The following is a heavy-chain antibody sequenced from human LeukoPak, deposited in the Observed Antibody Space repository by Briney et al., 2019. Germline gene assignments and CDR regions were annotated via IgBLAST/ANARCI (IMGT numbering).Heavy chain of an antibody. Sequence: GGSLRLSCAASGFTFSSYWMSWVRQAPGKGLKWVANIKQDGSEKYYVDSVKGRFTISRDNAKNSLYLQMNSLRAEDTAVYYCARAGYSGYDELWGQGTLVTVSS. CDR1: GFTFSSYW. CDR3: ARAGYSGYDEL. CDR2: IKQDGSEK. D-gene: IGHD5-12*01. V-gene: IGHV3-7*01. J-gene: IGHJ4*02.